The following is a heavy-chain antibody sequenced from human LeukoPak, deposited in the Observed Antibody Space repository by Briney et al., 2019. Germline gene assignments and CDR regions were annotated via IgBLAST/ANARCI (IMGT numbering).Heavy chain of an antibody. V-gene: IGHV4-30-4*07. CDR3: ARVRGAQTFDY. CDR2: VYDSGSA. D-gene: IGHD3-10*01. Sequence: PSETLSLTCTVSGGSISSRSYSWSWIRQPPGKGLEWIGYVYDSGSAYYNPSLNSRFTISVDTSKNQFSLKVSSVTAADTAVYYCARVRGAQTFDYWGQGTLVTVSS. J-gene: IGHJ4*02. CDR1: GGSISSRSYS.